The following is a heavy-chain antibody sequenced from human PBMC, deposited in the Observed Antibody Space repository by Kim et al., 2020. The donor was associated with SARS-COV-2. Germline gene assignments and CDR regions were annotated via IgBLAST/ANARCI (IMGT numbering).Heavy chain of an antibody. V-gene: IGHV4-59*09. J-gene: IGHJ5*02. CDR3: GGGFWSGYCWFDP. Sequence: YNPSHKSRVTISVDTSKNRFSLKLSCVTAADTAVYYWGGGFWSGYCWFDPWGQGTLVTVSS. D-gene: IGHD3-3*01.